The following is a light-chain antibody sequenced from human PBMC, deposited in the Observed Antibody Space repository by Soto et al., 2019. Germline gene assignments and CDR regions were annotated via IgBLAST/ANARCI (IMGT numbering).Light chain of an antibody. Sequence: QSALTQPASVSGSPGQSITISCTGTSSDIGIFNYVSGYQQHPGKAPKLIIYEVTNRPSGVSDRFSGSKSGSTASLNISGLQADDEADYYCSSYTSSSALGVFGGGTKLTVL. J-gene: IGLJ3*02. CDR2: EVT. CDR3: SSYTSSSALGV. V-gene: IGLV2-14*01. CDR1: SSDIGIFNY.